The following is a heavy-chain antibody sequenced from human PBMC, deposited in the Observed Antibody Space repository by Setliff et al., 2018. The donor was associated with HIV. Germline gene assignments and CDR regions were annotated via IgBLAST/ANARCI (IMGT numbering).Heavy chain of an antibody. D-gene: IGHD3-16*01. CDR3: VRHGGEVRLWSGRGNWFDP. V-gene: IGHV4-39*01. Sequence: SETLSLTCTVSGGSITGPSYSWGWIRQPPGKGLEWIGSVNSSGTIYYNPSVKSRVTVSADMSKKYFFLRLNSVTAADTAVYHCVRHGGEVRLWSGRGNWFDPWGQGILVTVSS. CDR1: GGSITGPSYS. J-gene: IGHJ5*02. CDR2: VNSSGTI.